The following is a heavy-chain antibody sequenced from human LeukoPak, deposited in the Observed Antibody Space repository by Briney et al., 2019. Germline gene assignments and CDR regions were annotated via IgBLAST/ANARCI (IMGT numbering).Heavy chain of an antibody. Sequence: ASVKVSCKASGYTFTSYDINWVRQATGQGLEWMGWMNPNSGNTGYAQKLQGRVTMTRNTSISTAYMELSSLRSEDTAVYYCARATMVRGVIPGDDAFDIWGQGTMVTVSS. J-gene: IGHJ3*02. CDR3: ARATMVRGVIPGDDAFDI. V-gene: IGHV1-8*01. CDR1: GYTFTSYD. CDR2: MNPNSGNT. D-gene: IGHD3-10*01.